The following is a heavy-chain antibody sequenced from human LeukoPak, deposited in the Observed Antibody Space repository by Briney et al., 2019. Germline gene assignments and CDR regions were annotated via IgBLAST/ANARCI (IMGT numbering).Heavy chain of an antibody. J-gene: IGHJ4*02. CDR3: ARSYYDSTGPDY. Sequence: GASVKVSRKASGGTFSSYAISWARQAPGQGLEWMGGISTYSGNTNYAQNLQGRVTMTTDTSTATTYMELRSLRSDDTAVYYCARSYYDSTGPDYWGQGTLVTVSS. V-gene: IGHV1-18*01. CDR1: GGTFSSYA. CDR2: ISTYSGNT. D-gene: IGHD3-22*01.